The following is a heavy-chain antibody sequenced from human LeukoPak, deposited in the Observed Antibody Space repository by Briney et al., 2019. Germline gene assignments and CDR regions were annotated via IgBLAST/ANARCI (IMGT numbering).Heavy chain of an antibody. CDR3: ASTGVYYDSSGYPRAEYFQH. V-gene: IGHV3-23*01. Sequence: PGGSLRLSCAASGFTFSSYAMSWVRQAPGKGLEWVSAISGSGGSTYYADSVKGRFTISRDNSKNTLYLQMNSLRAEDTAVYYCASTGVYYDSSGYPRAEYFQHWGQGTLVTVSS. J-gene: IGHJ1*01. CDR1: GFTFSSYA. D-gene: IGHD3-22*01. CDR2: ISGSGGST.